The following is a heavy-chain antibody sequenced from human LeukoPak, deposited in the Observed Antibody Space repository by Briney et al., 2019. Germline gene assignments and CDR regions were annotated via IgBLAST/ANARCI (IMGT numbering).Heavy chain of an antibody. D-gene: IGHD2-2*01. V-gene: IGHV3-30-3*01. CDR1: GFTFSSYA. Sequence: PGGSLRLSCAASGFTFSSYAMHWVRQAPGKGLEWVAVISYDGSNKYYADSVKGRFTISRDNSKNTLYLQMNSLRAEDTAVYYCARESPALYCSSTSCSGGQYGMDVWGQGTTVTVSS. CDR3: ARESPALYCSSTSCSGGQYGMDV. J-gene: IGHJ6*02. CDR2: ISYDGSNK.